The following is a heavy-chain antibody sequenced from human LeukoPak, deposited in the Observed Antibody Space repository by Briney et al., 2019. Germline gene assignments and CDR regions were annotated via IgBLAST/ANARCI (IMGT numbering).Heavy chain of an antibody. CDR1: GFTFSDYY. V-gene: IGHV3-11*04. D-gene: IGHD3-16*01. CDR3: ARDRGRGSAIFDY. Sequence: TGGSLRLSCAASGFTFSDYYMSWIRQAPGKGLEWVSYISSSGSTIYYADSVKGRFTISKDNAKNSLYLQMNSLRAEDTAVYYCARDRGRGSAIFDYWGQGTLVTVSS. J-gene: IGHJ4*02. CDR2: ISSSGSTI.